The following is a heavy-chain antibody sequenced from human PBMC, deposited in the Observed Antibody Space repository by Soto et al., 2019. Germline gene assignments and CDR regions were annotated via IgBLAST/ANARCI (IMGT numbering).Heavy chain of an antibody. D-gene: IGHD1-7*01. CDR1: GFTFSSYD. J-gene: IGHJ4*02. CDR2: ISSNGGTT. CDR3: VRRVSGNYDY. Sequence: EVQLAESGGGMVQPGGSLRLSCVDSGFTFSSYDMHWVRQAPGKGLEYVSSISSNGGTTYYGNSVKGRFTISRDHSKNTLYLQRGSLRAEDMAVYYCVRRVSGNYDYWGQGTLVTVSS. V-gene: IGHV3-64*01.